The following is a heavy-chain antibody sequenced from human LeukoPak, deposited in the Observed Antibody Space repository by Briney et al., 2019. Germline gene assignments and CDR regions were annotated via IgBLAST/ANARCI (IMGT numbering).Heavy chain of an antibody. J-gene: IGHJ5*02. Sequence: ETSETLSLTCTVSGGSISSSSYYWGWIRQPPGKGLEWIGSIYASASTYYSPSLKSRVTISADMSKNQFSLRLYSVTAADTAVYYCARLRGSIAVAGSGFDPWGQGTLVTVSS. V-gene: IGHV4-39*01. D-gene: IGHD6-19*01. CDR1: GGSISSSSYY. CDR2: IYASAST. CDR3: ARLRGSIAVAGSGFDP.